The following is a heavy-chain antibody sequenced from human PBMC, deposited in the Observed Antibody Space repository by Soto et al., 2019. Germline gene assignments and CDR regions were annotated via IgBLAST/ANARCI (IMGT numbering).Heavy chain of an antibody. CDR3: XXXXXXXXXXHDY. J-gene: IGHJ4*02. CDR1: GFTFSSYG. V-gene: IGHV3-30*03. Sequence: QVQLVESGGGVVQPGRSLRLSCAASGFTFSSYGMHWVRQAXXXXXEWVAVISYDGSNKYYADSVKGRFTISRDNSKXXXXXXXXXXXXXXXXXXXXXXXXXXXXXXHDYWGQGTLVTVSS. CDR2: ISYDGSNK.